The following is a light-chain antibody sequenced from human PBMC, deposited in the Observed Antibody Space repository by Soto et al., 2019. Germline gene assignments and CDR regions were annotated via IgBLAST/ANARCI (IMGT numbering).Light chain of an antibody. CDR2: GAS. CDR1: QSIDRY. Sequence: DIQMTQPPSSLSASVGDRVTVTCRASQSIDRYLNWYQQKPGTAPKLLISGASSLRSGVPSRFSGSGSGTDFTLTINSLQPEDFATYYCQQGSRTLTFGGGTKV. V-gene: IGKV1-39*01. CDR3: QQGSRTLT. J-gene: IGKJ4*01.